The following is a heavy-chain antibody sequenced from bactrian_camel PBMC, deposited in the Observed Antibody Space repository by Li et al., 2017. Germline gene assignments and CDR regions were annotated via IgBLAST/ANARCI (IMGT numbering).Heavy chain of an antibody. V-gene: IGHV3S53*01. Sequence: HVQLVESGGGSVQAGGSLKLSCTSSEYRVRAGCMAWFRQAPGKEREGVASSGDRTAYADAVKGRFTISRDNANTVHLQMDNLEPEDTAVYYCAADDGGSSPERVTDFGYWGQGTQVTVS. J-gene: IGHJ6*01. CDR3: AADDGGSSPERVTDFGY. D-gene: IGHD6*01. CDR2: SSGDRT. CDR1: EYRVRAGC.